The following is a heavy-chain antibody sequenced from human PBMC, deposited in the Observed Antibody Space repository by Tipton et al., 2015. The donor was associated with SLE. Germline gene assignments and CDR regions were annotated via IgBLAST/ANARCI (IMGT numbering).Heavy chain of an antibody. V-gene: IGHV4-59*12. CDR3: ASRSGMSPYYYMDV. D-gene: IGHD3-3*01. CDR1: GGSISSYY. Sequence: TLSLTCTVSGGSISSYYWSWIRQPPGKGLEWIGYIYYSGSTNYNPSLKSRVTISVDTSKNQFSLKLSSVTAADTAVYYCASRSGMSPYYYMDVWGKGTTVTVSS. CDR2: IYYSGST. J-gene: IGHJ6*03.